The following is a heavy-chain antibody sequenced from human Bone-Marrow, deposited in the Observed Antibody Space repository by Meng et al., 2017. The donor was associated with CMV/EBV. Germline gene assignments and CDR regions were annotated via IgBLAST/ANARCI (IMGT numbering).Heavy chain of an antibody. Sequence: ASVKVSCKASGYTFTGYYMHWVRQAPGQGLEWMGWINPNSGGTNYAQKFQGRVTMTRGTSISTAYMELSRLRSDDTAVYYCARDGYDLLGYFDYWGQATLVTVSS. CDR2: INPNSGGT. D-gene: IGHD5-12*01. CDR3: ARDGYDLLGYFDY. CDR1: GYTFTGYY. J-gene: IGHJ4*02. V-gene: IGHV1-2*02.